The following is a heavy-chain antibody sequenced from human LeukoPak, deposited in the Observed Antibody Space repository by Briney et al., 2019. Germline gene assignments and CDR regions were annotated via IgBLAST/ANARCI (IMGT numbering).Heavy chain of an antibody. V-gene: IGHV3-53*01. J-gene: IGHJ3*02. CDR1: GLTVSSNY. Sequence: GGSLRLSCAASGLTVSSNYMSWVRQAPGKGLEWVSVIYTGGSTYYPESVKGRFTISRDNSKNTLYLQMNSLRAEDTAVYYCAKPGRGGMTGAFDIWGQGTMVTVSS. CDR2: IYTGGST. D-gene: IGHD3-10*01. CDR3: AKPGRGGMTGAFDI.